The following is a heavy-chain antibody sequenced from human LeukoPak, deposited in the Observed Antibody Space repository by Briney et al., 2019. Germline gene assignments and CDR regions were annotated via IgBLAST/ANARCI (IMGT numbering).Heavy chain of an antibody. J-gene: IGHJ4*02. CDR3: AKDRWGGY. D-gene: IGHD3-16*01. CDR1: GFTFTNYA. Sequence: PGGSLRLSCAASGFTFTNYAIHWVRQAPGKGLEWVSAISGSGGSTYYADSVKSRFTISRDNSKNTLYLQMNSLRAEDTVVYNCAKDRWGGYRGQGTLVTVPS. V-gene: IGHV3-23*01. CDR2: ISGSGGST.